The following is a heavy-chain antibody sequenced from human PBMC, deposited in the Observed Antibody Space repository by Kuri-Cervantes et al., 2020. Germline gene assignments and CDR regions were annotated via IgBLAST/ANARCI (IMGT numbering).Heavy chain of an antibody. D-gene: IGHD6-19*01. CDR1: GFTFTNYG. CDR3: AKEDSSGWYSGFGYFVY. CDR2: ISYDGSTK. J-gene: IGHJ4*02. Sequence: LSLTCAASGFTFTNYGMHWVRQAPGKGLEWVAVISYDGSTKFYADSVKGRFTISRDNSKNTLYLQMNSLRAEDTAVYYCAKEDSSGWYSGFGYFVYWGQGTLVTVSS. V-gene: IGHV3-30*18.